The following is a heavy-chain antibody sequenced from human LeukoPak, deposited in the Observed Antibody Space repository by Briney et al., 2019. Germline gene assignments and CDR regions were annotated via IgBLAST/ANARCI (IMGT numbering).Heavy chain of an antibody. CDR1: GGSFSGYY. CDR3: ASRSLKGWFEP. Sequence: PSETRSLTCTVYGGSFSGYYWSWIRQPPGKGLEWIGSIYYSGSTYYNPSLKSRVTISVDTSKNQFSLKLSSVTAADTAVYYCASRSLKGWFEPWGQGTLVTVSS. V-gene: IGHV4-39*01. CDR2: IYYSGST. J-gene: IGHJ5*02.